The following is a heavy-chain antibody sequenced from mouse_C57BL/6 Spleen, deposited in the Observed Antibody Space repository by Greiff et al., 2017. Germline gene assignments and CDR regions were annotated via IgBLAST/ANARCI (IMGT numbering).Heavy chain of an antibody. V-gene: IGHV1-22*01. CDR2: INPNNGGT. D-gene: IGHD2-4*01. Sequence: VQLQQSGPELVKPGASVKMSCKASGYTFTDYNMHWVKQSHGKSLEWIGYINPNNGGTSYNQKFKGKATLTVNKSSSTAYMELRSLTSEDSAVYYCARSREDYGAWFAYWGQGTLVTVSA. CDR3: ARSREDYGAWFAY. J-gene: IGHJ3*01. CDR1: GYTFTDYN.